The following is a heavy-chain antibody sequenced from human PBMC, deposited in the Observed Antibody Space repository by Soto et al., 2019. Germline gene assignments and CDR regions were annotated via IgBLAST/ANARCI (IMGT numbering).Heavy chain of an antibody. D-gene: IGHD2-15*01. CDR3: ARDGGRHSGGIDY. V-gene: IGHV1-69*01. CDR2: IIPIFGTA. Sequence: QVQLVQSGAEVKKPGSSVKVSCKASGGTFSSYAINWVRQAPGQGLEWMGEIIPIFGTANYAQKFQGRVTFTADESTSTDYMERSSRRSEDADVYYCARDGGRHSGGIDYWGQGTMVTVSS. CDR1: GGTFSSYA. J-gene: IGHJ4*02.